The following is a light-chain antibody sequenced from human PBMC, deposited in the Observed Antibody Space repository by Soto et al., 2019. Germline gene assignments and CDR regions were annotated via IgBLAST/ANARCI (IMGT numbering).Light chain of an antibody. V-gene: IGLV2-18*02. CDR3: SSFTSSRTLV. CDR2: EVT. Sequence: QSVLTQPPSVSGSPGQSVTISCTGTSSDVGSYNRVSWYQQPPGTAPKLMIYEVTNRPSGVPDRFLGSKSGNTASLTISGLQAEDEAYYFCSSFTSSRTLVFGGGTKVTVL. J-gene: IGLJ2*01. CDR1: SSDVGSYNR.